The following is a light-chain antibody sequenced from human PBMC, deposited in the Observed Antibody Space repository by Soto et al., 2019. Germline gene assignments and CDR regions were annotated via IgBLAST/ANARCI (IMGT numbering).Light chain of an antibody. CDR2: DAS. CDR1: QSISRS. V-gene: IGKV3-15*01. CDR3: QQYNNWPQT. J-gene: IGKJ1*01. Sequence: EVMLSQSPAILSVYPGERATLSCRASQSISRSLAWYQQKPGQAPRLLISDASTRATGIPARFSGSGSGTEFTLTITSLQSEDFAVYYCQQYNNWPQTFGQR.